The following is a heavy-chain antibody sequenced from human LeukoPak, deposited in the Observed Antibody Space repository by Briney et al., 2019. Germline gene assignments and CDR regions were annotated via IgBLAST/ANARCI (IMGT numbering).Heavy chain of an antibody. CDR1: GGTFSSYA. Sequence: ASVKVSCKASGGTFSSYAISWVRQAPGQGLEWMGWISGYNGNTNYAQKLQGRVIMTTDTSTSTAYMELRSLRSDDTAVYYCARDGPGARITIFGVVIDYFDYWGQGTLVTVSS. D-gene: IGHD3-3*01. CDR3: ARDGPGARITIFGVVIDYFDY. CDR2: ISGYNGNT. V-gene: IGHV1-18*01. J-gene: IGHJ4*02.